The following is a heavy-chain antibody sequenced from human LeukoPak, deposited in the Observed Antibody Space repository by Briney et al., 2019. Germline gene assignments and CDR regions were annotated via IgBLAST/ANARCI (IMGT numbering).Heavy chain of an antibody. CDR1: GFSLRDYS. CDR2: ISSSSSYT. Sequence: GGSLGPSCAPSGFSLRDYSMSWVRPAPGKGLGWVSYISSSSSYTINADSVKGRFTVFRDNAKNLVFLQMNRLRVEDTAVYYCARDRGDSGSSDYWGQGTLVTVSS. D-gene: IGHD3-10*01. CDR3: ARDRGDSGSSDY. J-gene: IGHJ4*02. V-gene: IGHV3-11*06.